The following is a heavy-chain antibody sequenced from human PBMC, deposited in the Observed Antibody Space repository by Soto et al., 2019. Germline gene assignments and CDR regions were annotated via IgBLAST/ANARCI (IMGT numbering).Heavy chain of an antibody. Sequence: QITLKESGPTLVKPTQNLTLTCTFSGLSLSTSGVGVGWIRQPPGKALEWLALLYWNDDKRYSPSLKSRLTITKETSKHHVVLTLPNMDPVDTATSYCAHFLRRRGSCLLGNNWFDPWGQVTQVTACS. CDR1: GLSLSTSGVG. CDR2: LYWNDDK. D-gene: IGHD2-15*01. J-gene: IGHJ5*02. V-gene: IGHV2-5*01. CDR3: AHFLRRRGSCLLGNNWFDP.